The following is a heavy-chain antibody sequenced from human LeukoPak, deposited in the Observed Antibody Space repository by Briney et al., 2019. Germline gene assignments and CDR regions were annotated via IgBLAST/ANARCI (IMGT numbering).Heavy chain of an antibody. CDR1: GGSISSSY. D-gene: IGHD3-22*01. Sequence: PSETLTLTCAVSGGSISSSYWSWVRQTPGKGLEWIGNIYYSGNTNYNPSLKSPVTISVDTSKNHFSLRLSSVTAADTAVYYCARESDNSFGSMDVWVQRTTVTVSS. CDR2: IYYSGNT. J-gene: IGHJ6*02. CDR3: ARESDNSFGSMDV. V-gene: IGHV4-59*01.